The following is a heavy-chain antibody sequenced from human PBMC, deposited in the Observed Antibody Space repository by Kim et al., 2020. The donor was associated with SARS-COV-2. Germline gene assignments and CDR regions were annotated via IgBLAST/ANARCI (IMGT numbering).Heavy chain of an antibody. CDR3: AKVIGGRTPYYHYGLDV. V-gene: IGHV3-23*01. CDR2: ITGSGGAT. Sequence: GGSLRLSCEMSGFIFSDHAMNWVRQAPGKGLDWVSSITGSGGATFYAGSVKGRFTISRDNSNNKLYLQMNNMRVEDTAMYYCAKVIGGRTPYYHYGLDVWGRGTTVTVSS. CDR1: GFIFSDHA. D-gene: IGHD3-10*01. J-gene: IGHJ6*02.